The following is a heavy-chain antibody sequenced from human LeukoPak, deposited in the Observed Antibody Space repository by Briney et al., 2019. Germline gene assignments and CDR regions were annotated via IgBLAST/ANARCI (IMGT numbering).Heavy chain of an antibody. CDR2: ISGSGGST. CDR3: AKAGDLGWLQSVYFDY. J-gene: IGHJ4*02. CDR1: GFTFSSYA. V-gene: IGHV3-23*01. Sequence: GGSLRLSCAASGFTFSSYAMSWVRQAPGKGLEWVSAISGSGGSTYYADSVKGRFTISRDNSKNTLYLQMNSLGAEDTAVYYCAKAGDLGWLQSVYFDYWGQGTLVTVSS. D-gene: IGHD5-24*01.